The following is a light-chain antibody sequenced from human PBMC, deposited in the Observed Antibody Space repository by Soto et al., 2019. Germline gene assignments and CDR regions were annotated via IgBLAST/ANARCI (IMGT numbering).Light chain of an antibody. J-gene: IGLJ3*02. CDR2: DNN. CDR1: GSNIGAGYD. V-gene: IGLV1-40*01. CDR3: QSFDSSLNGWV. Sequence: QSVLTQPPSVSGAPGQRVTISCTGSGSNIGAGYDVHWYQQIPGTAPKLLIFDNNNRHSGVPDRFSGSKSATSASLAITGRQAEDEADYYCQSFDSSLNGWVFGGGTKLTVL.